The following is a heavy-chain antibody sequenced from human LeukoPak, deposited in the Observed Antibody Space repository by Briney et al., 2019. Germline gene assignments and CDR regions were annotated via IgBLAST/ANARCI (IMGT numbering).Heavy chain of an antibody. Sequence: GCLRLSCAASGFTLSSYAMSWVRQAPRKGREWVSAISDSGNTYHADSVKGGFTISRDSSKNTLFVQMNRLRPEDGAVYYCAKAPVTTCRGAYCYPFDYWGQGTLVSVPS. V-gene: IGHV3-23*01. CDR2: ISDSGNT. J-gene: IGHJ4*02. CDR3: AKAPVTTCRGAYCYPFDY. CDR1: GFTLSSYA. D-gene: IGHD2-21*01.